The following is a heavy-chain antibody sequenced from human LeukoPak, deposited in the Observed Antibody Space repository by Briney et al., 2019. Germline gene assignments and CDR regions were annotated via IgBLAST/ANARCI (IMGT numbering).Heavy chain of an antibody. CDR2: INPNSGGT. V-gene: IGHV1-2*02. J-gene: IGHJ4*01. Sequence: ASVKVSCKASGYTFTGYYMHWVRQAPGQGLEWMGWINPNSGGTNYAQKFQGRVTMTRDTSISTAYMELSRLRSDDTAVYYCARTRIGLWFGELFCFDYWGHGTLVTVSS. CDR1: GYTFTGYY. D-gene: IGHD3-10*01. CDR3: ARTRIGLWFGELFCFDY.